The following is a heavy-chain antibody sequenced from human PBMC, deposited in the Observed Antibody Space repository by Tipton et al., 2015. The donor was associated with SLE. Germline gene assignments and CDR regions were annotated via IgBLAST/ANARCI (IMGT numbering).Heavy chain of an antibody. CDR3: ARGGTGDGSYYFDY. V-gene: IGHV4-34*01. CDR1: GGSFSGYY. J-gene: IGHJ4*02. CDR2: INHSGST. Sequence: LRLSCAVYGGSFSGYYWSWIRQPPGKGLEWIGEINHSGSTNYNPSLKSRVTISVDTSKNQFSLKLSSVTAADTAVYYCARGGTGDGSYYFDYWGQGTLVTVSS. D-gene: IGHD1-26*01.